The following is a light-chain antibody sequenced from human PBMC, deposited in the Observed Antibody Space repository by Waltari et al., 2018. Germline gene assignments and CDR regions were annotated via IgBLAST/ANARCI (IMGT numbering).Light chain of an antibody. CDR2: KDS. Sequence: SYELTQPPSVSVSPGQTARITCSGDALPKQYAYWYQQKPGQAPVLVIYKDSERPSGCPERFSGASSGTTVTLTITGVQAEDEADYYCQSADNSGTYYVFGTGTKVTVL. CDR1: ALPKQY. CDR3: QSADNSGTYYV. J-gene: IGLJ1*01. V-gene: IGLV3-25*03.